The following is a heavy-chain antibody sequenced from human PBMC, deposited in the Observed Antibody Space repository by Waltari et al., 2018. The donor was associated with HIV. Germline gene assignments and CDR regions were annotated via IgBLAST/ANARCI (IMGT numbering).Heavy chain of an antibody. V-gene: IGHV3-30*01. CDR2: VLFSASQK. Sequence: QVQLVESGGNVAQPGRSLRLSCATSGLSFRKYVLNWFRHGPGKGLGGWVCVLFSASQKYYADSVEGRFTSSRDSSSGTVILQRMGLRVEDMGVYYCARGGGSDLGGFDIWGQVTTVTVSS. D-gene: IGHD1-26*01. CDR1: GLSFRKYV. CDR3: ARGGGSDLGGFDI. J-gene: IGHJ3*02.